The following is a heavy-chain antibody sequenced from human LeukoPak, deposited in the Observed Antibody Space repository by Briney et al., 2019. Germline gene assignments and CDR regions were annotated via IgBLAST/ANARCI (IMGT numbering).Heavy chain of an antibody. J-gene: IGHJ4*02. Sequence: GGSLRLSCAASGFIFSTYSMNWVRKAPGKGLEWVSSISSSSSYIYYADSVKGRFTIPRHNAKNSLYLEMNSLRAEDTAVYYCARAEGFCSGGRCHISGFDYWGQGILVTVSS. CDR2: ISSSSSYI. CDR3: ARAEGFCSGGRCHISGFDY. V-gene: IGHV3-21*03. D-gene: IGHD2-15*01. CDR1: GFIFSTYS.